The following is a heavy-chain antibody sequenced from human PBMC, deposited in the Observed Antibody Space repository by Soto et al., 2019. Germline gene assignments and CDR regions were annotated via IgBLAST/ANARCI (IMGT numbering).Heavy chain of an antibody. V-gene: IGHV3-30*18. CDR1: GYIFSNNG. Sequence: QVQLVESGGGVVQPGRSLRLSCAASGYIFSNNGMHWVRQAPDKGLEGVAVTSYDGSKKYYADSVKGRFTISKDNSKNTVYLQMNSLRIEDTAVYYCAKWGLSGHGMDVWGQGTTVTVSS. CDR2: TSYDGSKK. J-gene: IGHJ6*02. CDR3: AKWGLSGHGMDV. D-gene: IGHD7-27*01.